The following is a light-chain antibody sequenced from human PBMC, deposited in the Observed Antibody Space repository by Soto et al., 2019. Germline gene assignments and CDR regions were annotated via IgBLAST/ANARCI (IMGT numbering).Light chain of an antibody. CDR2: DAS. CDR3: QQGSNWPPIS. Sequence: SSLAGKRATLSWRASQSISSYLAWYQQKPGQAPRLLIYDASNRATVIPARFSGSGSGTAVSLSMISLEPEDLAVYYSQQGSNWPPISFGRGTRLEIK. J-gene: IGKJ5*01. CDR1: QSISSY. V-gene: IGKV3-11*01.